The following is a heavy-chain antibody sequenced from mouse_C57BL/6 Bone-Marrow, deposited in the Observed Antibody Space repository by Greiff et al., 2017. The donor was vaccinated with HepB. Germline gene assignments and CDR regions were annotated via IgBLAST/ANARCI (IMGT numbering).Heavy chain of an antibody. CDR2: ISDGGSYT. CDR3: ARDSSPWFAY. D-gene: IGHD1-1*01. V-gene: IGHV5-4*01. CDR1: GFTFSSYA. Sequence: EVQLVESGGGLVKPGGSLKLSCAASGFTFSSYAMSWVRRTPEKRLEWVATISDGGSYTYYPDNVKGRFTISRDNAKNNLYLQMSHLKSEDTAMYYCARDSSPWFAYWGQGTLVTVSA. J-gene: IGHJ3*01.